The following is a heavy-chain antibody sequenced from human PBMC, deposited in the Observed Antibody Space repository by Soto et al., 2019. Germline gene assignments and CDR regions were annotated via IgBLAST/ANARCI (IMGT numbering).Heavy chain of an antibody. J-gene: IGHJ5*02. V-gene: IGHV3-30-3*01. Sequence: QVQLVESGGGVVQPGRSLRLSCAASGFTFSSYAMHWVRQAPGKGLEWVAVISYDGSNKYYADSVKGRFTISRDNSKNTLYRQMNSLRAEDTAVYYCARGEQMMQWLPENRRPRRGNWFDPWGQGTLVTVSS. CDR1: GFTFSSYA. D-gene: IGHD6-19*01. CDR3: ARGEQMMQWLPENRRPRRGNWFDP. CDR2: ISYDGSNK.